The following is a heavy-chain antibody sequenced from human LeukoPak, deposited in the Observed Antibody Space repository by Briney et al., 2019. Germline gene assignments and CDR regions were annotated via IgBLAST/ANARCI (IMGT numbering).Heavy chain of an antibody. V-gene: IGHV3-30-3*01. D-gene: IGHD3-10*01. CDR1: GFTFSSYA. Sequence: GGSLRPSCAASGFTFSSYAMPWVRQAPGKGLEWVAVISYDGSNKYYADSVKGRFTISRDNSKNTLYLQMNSLRAEDTAVYYCAGDAGRGWVGRSNYYGSGSYGYYFDYWGQGTLVTVSS. CDR3: AGDAGRGWVGRSNYYGSGSYGYYFDY. J-gene: IGHJ4*02. CDR2: ISYDGSNK.